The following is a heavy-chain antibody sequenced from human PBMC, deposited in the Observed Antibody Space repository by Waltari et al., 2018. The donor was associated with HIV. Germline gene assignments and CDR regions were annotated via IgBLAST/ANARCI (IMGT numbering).Heavy chain of an antibody. CDR2: IRSKANSYAT. CDR3: GGIPGGY. CDR1: GFTFSGSA. J-gene: IGHJ4*02. Sequence: EVQLVESGGGLVQPGGSLKLSCAASGFTFSGSAMHWVRQASGKGLGGVGRIRSKANSYATAYAASVKGSFTISRDDSKNTAYLQMNSLKTEDTAVYYCGGIPGGYWGQGTLVTVSS. D-gene: IGHD3-16*01. V-gene: IGHV3-73*01.